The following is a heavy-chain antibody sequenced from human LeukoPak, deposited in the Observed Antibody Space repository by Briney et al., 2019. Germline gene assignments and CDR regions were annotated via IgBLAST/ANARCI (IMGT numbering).Heavy chain of an antibody. D-gene: IGHD2-15*01. CDR3: ARELRRGPEDY. Sequence: SETLSLTCTVSGGSISSSSYYWGWIRQPPGKGLEWIGSIYYSGSTYYNPSLKSRVTISVDTSDDHLSLRLNSVTAADTAVYYCARELRRGPEDYWGQGTLVTVSS. CDR2: IYYSGST. CDR1: GGSISSSSYY. V-gene: IGHV4-39*02. J-gene: IGHJ4*02.